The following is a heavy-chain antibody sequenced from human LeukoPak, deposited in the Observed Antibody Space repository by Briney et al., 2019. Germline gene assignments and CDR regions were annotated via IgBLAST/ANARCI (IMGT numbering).Heavy chain of an antibody. V-gene: IGHV4-59*01. CDR2: IYYSGST. CDR3: ARVLLWIGELSAFDI. Sequence: SETLSLTCTVSGVSISTYYWSWIQQPPGKGLEWIGYIYYSGSTNYSPSLKSRVTISVDTSKNQFSLKLSSVTAADTAVYYCARVLLWIGELSAFDIWGQGTMVTVSS. CDR1: GVSISTYY. J-gene: IGHJ3*02. D-gene: IGHD3-10*01.